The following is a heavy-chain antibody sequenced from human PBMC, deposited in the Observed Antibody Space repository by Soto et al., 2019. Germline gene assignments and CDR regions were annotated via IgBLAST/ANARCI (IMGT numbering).Heavy chain of an antibody. Sequence: QVQLVQSGAEVRQPASSVKVSCKTSGGTFSSYAISWVRQAPGQGLEWMGGIVPIVDTSTYAQKFQGRVTITADESTSTVYMELSSLRSDDTAVYDCVSVVAIPGYPDNSGQGTLVTVSS. CDR3: VSVVAIPGYPDN. V-gene: IGHV1-69*12. D-gene: IGHD5-12*01. CDR2: IVPIVDTS. CDR1: GGTFSSYA. J-gene: IGHJ4*02.